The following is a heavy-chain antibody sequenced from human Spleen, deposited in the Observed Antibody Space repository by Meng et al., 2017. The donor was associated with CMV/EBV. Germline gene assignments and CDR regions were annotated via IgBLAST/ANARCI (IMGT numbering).Heavy chain of an antibody. J-gene: IGHJ4*02. D-gene: IGHD1-26*01. CDR2: ISSSSDYI. CDR3: AREGGTYHFDY. Sequence: GGSLRLSCAAPGFIFSSYSMNWVRQAPGKGLEWVSSISSSSDYIYYADSVKGRFTISRDNAKNSLYLQMNSLRAEDTAVYYCAREGGTYHFDYWGQGTLVTVSS. CDR1: GFIFSSYS. V-gene: IGHV3-21*01.